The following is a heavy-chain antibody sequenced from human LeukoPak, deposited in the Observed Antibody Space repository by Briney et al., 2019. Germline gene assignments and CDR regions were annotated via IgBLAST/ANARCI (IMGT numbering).Heavy chain of an antibody. V-gene: IGHV3-11*01. Sequence: PGGSLRLSCAASGFTFSNYYMSWIRQAPGKGLEWVSYINAIGTTTYYADSLKGRFSIPRDNAKNSLSLQMDSLRAEDTAVYYCARGDYGRYAFDFWGQGTMVTVSS. CDR3: ARGDYGRYAFDF. CDR2: INAIGTTT. D-gene: IGHD4/OR15-4a*01. CDR1: GFTFSNYY. J-gene: IGHJ3*01.